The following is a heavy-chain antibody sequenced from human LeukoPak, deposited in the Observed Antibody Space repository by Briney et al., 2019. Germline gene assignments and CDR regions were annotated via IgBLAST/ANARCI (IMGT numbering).Heavy chain of an antibody. CDR3: ARDSGSCSRALASDYYMDV. D-gene: IGHD1-26*01. V-gene: IGHV4-39*07. CDR1: GGSISSSSYY. Sequence: SETLSLTCSVSGGSISSSSYYWGWIRQPPGKGLEWIGSIYYSGSTYYNPSLKSRVTISVDTSKNQFSLKLSSVTAADTAVYYCARDSGSCSRALASDYYMDVWGKGTTVTVSS. J-gene: IGHJ6*03. CDR2: IYYSGST.